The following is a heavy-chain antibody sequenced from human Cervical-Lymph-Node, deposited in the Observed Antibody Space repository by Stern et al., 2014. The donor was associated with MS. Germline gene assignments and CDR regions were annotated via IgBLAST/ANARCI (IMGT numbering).Heavy chain of an antibody. CDR1: GFTFSTYA. V-gene: IGHV3-30-3*01. D-gene: IGHD3-10*01. J-gene: IGHJ4*02. CDR2: ISSDGSNK. Sequence: MQLVESGGGVVQPGRSLRLSCAASGFTFSTYAMHWVRQAPGKVLEWMAFISSDGSNKYYRDSVKGRFTISRDNYKDTLYLQMNSLRVEDTAVYYCAREDYYGSGSPLDYWGQGTLVTVSS. CDR3: AREDYYGSGSPLDY.